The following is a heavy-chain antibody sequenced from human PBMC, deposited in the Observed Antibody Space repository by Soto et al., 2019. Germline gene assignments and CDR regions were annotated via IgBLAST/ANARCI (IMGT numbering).Heavy chain of an antibody. J-gene: IGHJ3*02. V-gene: IGHV4-34*12. CDR3: ARSPLSYDHVRHTWREVGDSFDI. D-gene: IGHD3-16*01. Sequence: PSETRSLTCAICGSSLGACHWTWIRQPPGKGLEWIGELIHGGNTTYNPSLKSRVTFSLDTSKKQFSLHLMSVTAADTAVYYCARSPLSYDHVRHTWREVGDSFDIWGRGTSVTVSS. CDR1: GSSLGACH. CDR2: LIHGGNT.